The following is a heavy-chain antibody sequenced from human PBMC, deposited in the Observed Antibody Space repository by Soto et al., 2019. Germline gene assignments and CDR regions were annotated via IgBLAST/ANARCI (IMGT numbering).Heavy chain of an antibody. CDR2: IIPIFGTA. Sequence: QVQLVQSGAEVKKPGSSVKVSCKASGGTFSSYAISWVRQAPGQGLEWMGGIIPIFGTANYAQKFQGRVTITADEYTSTASMELSSLSSEDTAVYYCARNRLGYGDYEDYYYGMDVWGQGTTVTVSS. CDR1: GGTFSSYA. CDR3: ARNRLGYGDYEDYYYGMDV. D-gene: IGHD4-17*01. J-gene: IGHJ6*02. V-gene: IGHV1-69*12.